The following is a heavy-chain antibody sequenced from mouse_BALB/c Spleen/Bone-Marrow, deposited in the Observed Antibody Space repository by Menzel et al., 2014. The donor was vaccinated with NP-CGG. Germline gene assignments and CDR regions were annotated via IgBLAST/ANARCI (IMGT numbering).Heavy chain of an antibody. CDR2: IDPSNSET. D-gene: IGHD6-1*01. CDR1: DYTFXSYW. Sequence: VQRVESGPELVRPGASVKMSCKASDYTFXSYWMHWVKQRPGQGLEWIGMIDPSNSETRLNQKFKDKATLNVDKSSNTAYMHLSSLTSEDSAVYYCARTFQPRRAMDYWGQGSSVTVSS. V-gene: IGHV1-74*01. J-gene: IGHJ4*01. CDR3: ARTFQPRRAMDY.